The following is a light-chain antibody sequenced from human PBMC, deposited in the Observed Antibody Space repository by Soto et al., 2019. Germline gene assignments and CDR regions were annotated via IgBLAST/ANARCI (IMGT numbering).Light chain of an antibody. V-gene: IGLV3-9*01. Sequence: SYELTQPPSVSVALGQTARIPCGGNNIGTKNVHWYQQKPGQAPVLVIYRDSNRPSGIPERFSGSNSGNTATLTISRAQAGDEADYYCQVWDSSSYVFGTGTKVTVL. CDR3: QVWDSSSYV. J-gene: IGLJ1*01. CDR1: NIGTKN. CDR2: RDS.